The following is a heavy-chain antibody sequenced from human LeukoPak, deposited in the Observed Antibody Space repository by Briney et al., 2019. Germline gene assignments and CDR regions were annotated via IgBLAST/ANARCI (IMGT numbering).Heavy chain of an antibody. J-gene: IGHJ4*02. CDR3: ARGEYSGYY. V-gene: IGHV3-21*01. CDR2: ISSSSRYI. CDR1: GFIFSNYH. Sequence: GGSLRLSCAASGFIFSNYHMNWVRQAPGKGLEWVSSISSSSRYIYYADSVRGRFTISRDNAKNSLYLQMNSLRAEDTAVYYCARGEYSGYYWGQGTLVTVSS. D-gene: IGHD5-12*01.